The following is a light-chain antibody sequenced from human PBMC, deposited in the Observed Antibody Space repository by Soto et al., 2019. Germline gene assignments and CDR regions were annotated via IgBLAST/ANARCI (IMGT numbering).Light chain of an antibody. V-gene: IGKV1-5*01. CDR3: LQYISNSRT. CDR2: GAS. Sequence: DIQMTQSPSTLSASVGDRVTITCRASQSISTWLAWYQQKPGKAPKLLIYGASSLESGVPSRFSGSGSGTEFTLTINSLQPGDFATYYCLQYISNSRTFGQGTKVAIK. J-gene: IGKJ1*01. CDR1: QSISTW.